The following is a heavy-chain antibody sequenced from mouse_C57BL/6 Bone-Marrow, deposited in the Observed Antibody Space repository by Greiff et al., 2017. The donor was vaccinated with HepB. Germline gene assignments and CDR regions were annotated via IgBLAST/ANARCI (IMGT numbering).Heavy chain of an antibody. CDR1: GFTFSDYY. CDR2: INYDGSST. Sequence: EVQVVESEGGLVQPGSSMKLSCTASGFTFSDYYMAWVRQVPEKGLEWVANINYDGSSTYYLDSLKSRFIISRDNAKNILYLQMSSLKSEDTATYYCARDSDYGSSTGFAYWGQGTLVTVSA. J-gene: IGHJ3*01. CDR3: ARDSDYGSSTGFAY. V-gene: IGHV5-16*01. D-gene: IGHD1-1*01.